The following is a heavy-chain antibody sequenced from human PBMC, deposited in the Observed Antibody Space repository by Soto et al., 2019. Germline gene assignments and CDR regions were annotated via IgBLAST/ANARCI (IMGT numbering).Heavy chain of an antibody. CDR2: ISNDGSNK. V-gene: IGHV3-30*03. D-gene: IGHD2-2*01. J-gene: IGHJ1*01. CDR3: ASGRGYCSESSCSYFDYFQH. Sequence: QVQLVESGGGVGQPGTSLRLSCAASGLTFNTYAMNWIRLAPGKGLEWVAVISNDGSNKYYADSVKGRFTISRDNSKNTVYLQMNSLRGEDTGVYYCASGRGYCSESSCSYFDYFQHWGQGALAIVSS. CDR1: GLTFNTYA.